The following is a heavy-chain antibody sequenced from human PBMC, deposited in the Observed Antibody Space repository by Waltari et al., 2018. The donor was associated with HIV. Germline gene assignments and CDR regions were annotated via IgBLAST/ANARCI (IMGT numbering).Heavy chain of an antibody. CDR3: ARHKEGEGYNYWIYYYYYGMDV. V-gene: IGHV3-48*01. CDR1: GFTFSSDS. Sequence: EVQLVESGGGLVQPGGSLGLSCAASGFTFSSDSMNWVRQAPGKGLELVSYISSSSTIYYADSVKGRFTISRDNGKNSLYLQMNSLRAEDTAVYYCARHKEGEGYNYWIYYYYYGMDVWGQGTTVTVSS. CDR2: ISSSSTI. D-gene: IGHD1-1*01. J-gene: IGHJ6*02.